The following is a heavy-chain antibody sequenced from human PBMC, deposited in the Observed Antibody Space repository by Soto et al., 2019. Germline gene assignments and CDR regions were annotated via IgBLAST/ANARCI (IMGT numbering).Heavy chain of an antibody. CDR3: ARYSGRYSSNWFDP. Sequence: SDTLCLTCTVSGGSISSYYWSWIRQPPGKGLEWIGYIYYSGTTNYNPSLKSRVTISVDTSKNQFSLKLSSVTAADTAVYYCARYSGRYSSNWFDPWGQGTLVTVS. CDR1: GGSISSYY. D-gene: IGHD1-26*01. J-gene: IGHJ5*02. CDR2: IYYSGTT. V-gene: IGHV4-59*01.